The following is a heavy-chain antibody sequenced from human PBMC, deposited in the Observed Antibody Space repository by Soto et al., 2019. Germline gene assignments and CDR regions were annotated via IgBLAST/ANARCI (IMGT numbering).Heavy chain of an antibody. CDR3: AHTPGYGDYDFYYFGMDV. CDR2: LYWNDNE. V-gene: IGHV2-5*01. Sequence: SGPTLVNPTQTLTLTCTFSGFSLRTSGVGVGWIRQPPGKALEWLALLYWNDNELYSPSLQSRLTITKDTSKNQVVLTLANMDPVDTATYHCAHTPGYGDYDFYYFGMDVWGQGTPVTVSS. J-gene: IGHJ6*02. CDR1: GFSLRTSGVG. D-gene: IGHD4-17*01.